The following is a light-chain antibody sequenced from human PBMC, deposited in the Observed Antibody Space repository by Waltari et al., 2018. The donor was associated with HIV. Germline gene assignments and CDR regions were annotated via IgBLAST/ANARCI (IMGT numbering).Light chain of an antibody. CDR1: QSVSSSY. CDR3: QHGRT. V-gene: IGKV3-20*01. Sequence: EIVLTQSPGTLSLSPGERATLSCRASQSVSSSYLAWYQQKRGQAPRLLIYGASSRATGIPDRFRCSGSGTDFTLTINRLEPEDFAVYYCQHGRTFGQGTKVEIK. J-gene: IGKJ1*01. CDR2: GAS.